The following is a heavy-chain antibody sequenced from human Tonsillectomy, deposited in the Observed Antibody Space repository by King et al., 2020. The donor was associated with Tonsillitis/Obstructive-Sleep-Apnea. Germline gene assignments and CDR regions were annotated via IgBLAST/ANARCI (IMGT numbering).Heavy chain of an antibody. CDR3: ARDDGLRLWVITGTNDY. Sequence: QLVQSGAELKKPGASVKVSCKASGYTFTSFGISWVRQAPGQGLEWMGWISAYNGNTNYAQKLQGRVTMTTDTSTSTAYMELRSLRSDDTVVYYCARDDGLRLWVITGTNDYWGQGTLVTVSS. V-gene: IGHV1-18*01. J-gene: IGHJ4*02. D-gene: IGHD1-20*01. CDR1: GYTFTSFG. CDR2: ISAYNGNT.